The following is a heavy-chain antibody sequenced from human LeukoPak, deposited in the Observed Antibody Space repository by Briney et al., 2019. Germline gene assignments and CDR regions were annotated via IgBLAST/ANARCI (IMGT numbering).Heavy chain of an antibody. V-gene: IGHV3-21*01. D-gene: IGHD2-2*01. CDR1: GFTYRRYS. CDR3: TRDLSSGMPGGFHY. Sequence: GGSLRLSCAASGFTYRRYSMNWVRQAPGKGLEWVATISSGSDYIYHADLVRGRFTISRDNVRNSLYLQMDSLRPEDTSVYDCTRDLSSGMPGGFHYWGQGSLVTVSS. J-gene: IGHJ4*02. CDR2: ISSGSDYI.